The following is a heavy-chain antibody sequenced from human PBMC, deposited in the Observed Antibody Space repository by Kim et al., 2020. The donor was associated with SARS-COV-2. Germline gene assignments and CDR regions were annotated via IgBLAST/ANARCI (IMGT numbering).Heavy chain of an antibody. V-gene: IGHV1-2*02. D-gene: IGHD6-13*01. CDR2: INPNSGGT. CDR3: ARAPLDSSSWYTLPYNWFDP. J-gene: IGHJ5*02. CDR1: GYTFTGYY. Sequence: ASVKVSCKASGYTFTGYYMHWVRQAPGQGLEWMGWINPNSGGTNYAQKFQGRVTMTRDTSISTAYMELSRLRSDDTAVYYCARAPLDSSSWYTLPYNWFDPWGQGTLVTVSS.